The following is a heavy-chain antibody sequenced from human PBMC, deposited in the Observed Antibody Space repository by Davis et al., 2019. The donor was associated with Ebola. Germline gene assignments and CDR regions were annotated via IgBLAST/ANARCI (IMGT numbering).Heavy chain of an antibody. CDR2: INHSGST. CDR1: GGSFSGYY. CDR3: ARPRYYYDSSGYYGY. J-gene: IGHJ4*02. D-gene: IGHD3-22*01. Sequence: MPSETLSLTCAVYGGSFSGYYWSWIRQPPGKGLGWIGEINHSGSTNYNPSLKSRVTISVDTSKNQFSLKLSSVTAADTAVYYCARPRYYYDSSGYYGYWGQGTLVTVSS. V-gene: IGHV4-34*01.